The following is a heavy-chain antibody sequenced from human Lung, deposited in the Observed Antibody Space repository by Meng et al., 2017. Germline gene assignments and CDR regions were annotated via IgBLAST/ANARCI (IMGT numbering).Heavy chain of an antibody. CDR1: GGSFSGYY. J-gene: IGHJ4*02. CDR3: VRRTYSSGWYFDY. V-gene: IGHV4-34*02. D-gene: IGHD6-19*01. Sequence: QVQLQQWGAGLLKPSETLSLTCAGYGGSFSGYYWSWIRQPPGKGLEWIGKIIDSGSTNYNPSLKSRVTISVDTSKNQFSLRVTSVTAADRAVYYCVRRTYSSGWYFDYWGQGTLVTVSS. CDR2: IIDSGST.